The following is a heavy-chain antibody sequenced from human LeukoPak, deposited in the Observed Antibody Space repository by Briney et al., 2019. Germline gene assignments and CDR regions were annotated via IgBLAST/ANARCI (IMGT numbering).Heavy chain of an antibody. CDR1: GGSITNYY. CDR2: IYSSGSA. D-gene: IGHD6-6*01. V-gene: IGHV4-4*07. J-gene: IGHJ4*02. Sequence: SETLSLTCTVSGGSITNYYWSWIRQPAGKGLEWIGRIYSSGSANYNPSLRSRVTLSVDTSKNQFSLRLSSVTAADTAVYYCAREGAARNFDYWGQGILVTVSS. CDR3: AREGAARNFDY.